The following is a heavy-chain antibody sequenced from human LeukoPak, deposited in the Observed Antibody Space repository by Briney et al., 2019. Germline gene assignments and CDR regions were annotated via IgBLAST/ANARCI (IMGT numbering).Heavy chain of an antibody. CDR3: ARLAARGAAVN. J-gene: IGHJ4*02. CDR1: GGSLSVYY. D-gene: IGHD6-13*01. V-gene: IGHV4-34*01. Sequence: SETLSLTCAVYGGSLSVYYWSWIRQPPGKGLEWIGEINHSGSTNYNPSLKSRLTASLDTSKNQFSLNLSSVTAADTAVYYCARLAARGAAVNWGQGTLVTVSS. CDR2: INHSGST.